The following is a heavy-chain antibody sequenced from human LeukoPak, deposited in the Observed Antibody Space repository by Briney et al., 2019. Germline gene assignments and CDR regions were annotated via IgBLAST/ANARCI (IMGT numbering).Heavy chain of an antibody. V-gene: IGHV1-3*04. J-gene: IGHJ4*02. D-gene: IGHD6-19*01. CDR2: INTANGNT. CDR3: ARDAAEYSSGWYINKY. Sequence: ASVKVSCKASGYTFSSYALHWVRQAPGQRLEWMGWINTANGNTRYSQKFQGRVTMTTDTSTSTAYMELRSLRSDDTAVYYCARDAAEYSSGWYINKYWGQGTLVTVSS. CDR1: GYTFSSYA.